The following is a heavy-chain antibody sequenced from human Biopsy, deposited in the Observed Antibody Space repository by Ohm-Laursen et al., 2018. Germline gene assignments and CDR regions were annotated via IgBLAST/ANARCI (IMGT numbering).Heavy chain of an antibody. J-gene: IGHJ5*02. V-gene: IGHV4-39*01. CDR2: IFYGGIT. CDR3: ARHPTGFWFDP. Sequence: TLSLTCTVSGGSISSETNYWGWIRQPPGKGLEWIGSIFYGGITYYNPSHKSRVTISVDTSKNQFSLNLSSVTGADTAVYYCARHPTGFWFDPWGQGTLVTVSS. CDR1: GGSISSETNY.